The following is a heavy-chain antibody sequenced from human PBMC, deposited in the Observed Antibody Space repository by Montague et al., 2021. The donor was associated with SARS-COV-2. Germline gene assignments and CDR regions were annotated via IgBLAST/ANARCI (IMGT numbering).Heavy chain of an antibody. Sequence: SETRSLTCAVYGGSFSGYYWSWIRQPAGKGLEWIGRISISGSTNYNPSLKSRVTISVDTSKNRFSLKLSSVTAADTAVYYCARDIAVAGLFDYWGQGTLVTVSS. D-gene: IGHD6-19*01. V-gene: IGHV4-4*07. CDR1: GGSFSGYY. J-gene: IGHJ4*02. CDR2: ISISGST. CDR3: ARDIAVAGLFDY.